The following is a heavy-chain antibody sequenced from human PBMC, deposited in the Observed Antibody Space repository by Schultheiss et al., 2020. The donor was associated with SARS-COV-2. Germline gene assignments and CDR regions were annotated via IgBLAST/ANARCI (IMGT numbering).Heavy chain of an antibody. CDR1: GFTFRSYW. J-gene: IGHJ6*02. CDR3: TTDLFYYYGMDV. Sequence: LSLTCAASGFTFRSYWMSWVRQAPGKGLEWVANIKQDGSEKYYVDSVKGRFTISRDDSKNTLYLQMNSLKTEDTAVYYCTTDLFYYYGMDVWGQGTTVTVSS. V-gene: IGHV3-7*03. CDR2: IKQDGSEK.